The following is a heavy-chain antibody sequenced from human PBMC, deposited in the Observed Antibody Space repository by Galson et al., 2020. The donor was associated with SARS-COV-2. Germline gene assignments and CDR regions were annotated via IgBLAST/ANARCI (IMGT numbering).Heavy chain of an antibody. CDR3: ARDSGMATIRGGWYYYGMDV. V-gene: IGHV4-4*07. CDR2: FYTSGST. Sequence: ETSETLSLTCTVSGGSISSYYWSWIRQPAGKGLEWIGRFYTSGSTNYQPSLQSRVSMSVDTSKNQFSLTLRSVTAADTAVYYCARDSGMATIRGGWYYYGMDVWGQGTTVTVAS. D-gene: IGHD5-12*01. J-gene: IGHJ6*02. CDR1: GGSISSYY.